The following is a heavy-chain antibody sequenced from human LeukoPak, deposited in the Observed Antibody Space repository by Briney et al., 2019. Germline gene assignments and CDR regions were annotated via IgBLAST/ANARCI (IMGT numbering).Heavy chain of an antibody. Sequence: SETLSLTCTVSGDSISNTFYYWGWIRQPPGKGLEWIGYMYYSGSTNYNPSLKSRVTISVETSKNQFSLKLSSVTAADTAVYYCARMTYYDSSGFDYWGQGTLVTVSS. D-gene: IGHD3-22*01. CDR2: MYYSGST. CDR3: ARMTYYDSSGFDY. V-gene: IGHV4-61*05. J-gene: IGHJ4*02. CDR1: GDSISNTFYY.